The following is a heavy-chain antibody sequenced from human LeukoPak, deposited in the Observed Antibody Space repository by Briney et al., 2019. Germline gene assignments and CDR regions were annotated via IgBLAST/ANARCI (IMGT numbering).Heavy chain of an antibody. CDR2: ISSSSSYI. Sequence: GGSLRLSCAASGFTFSSYSMNWVRQAPGKVLEWVSSISSSSSYIYYADSVKGRFTISRDNAKNSLYLQMNSLRAEDTAVYYCARDRTSFYDSSGHYFDYWGQGTLVTVSS. D-gene: IGHD3-22*01. J-gene: IGHJ4*02. CDR1: GFTFSSYS. CDR3: ARDRTSFYDSSGHYFDY. V-gene: IGHV3-21*01.